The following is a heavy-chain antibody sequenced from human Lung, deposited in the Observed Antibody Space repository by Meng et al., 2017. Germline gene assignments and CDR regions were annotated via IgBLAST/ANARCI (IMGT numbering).Heavy chain of an antibody. CDR2: IDPKSGDT. Sequence: VQLVQSGAEVKTPGPPVKASCKPSGYNFPDYWLHWVRRAPGQGLEWMGRIDPKSGDTHYAQRFQGRVTMTGDTSISTAYMELSGLRSDDTAMYYCARDEDISAAGKLFGDYWGQGTLVTVSS. J-gene: IGHJ4*02. CDR3: ARDEDISAAGKLFGDY. CDR1: GYNFPDYW. D-gene: IGHD6-13*01. V-gene: IGHV1-2*06.